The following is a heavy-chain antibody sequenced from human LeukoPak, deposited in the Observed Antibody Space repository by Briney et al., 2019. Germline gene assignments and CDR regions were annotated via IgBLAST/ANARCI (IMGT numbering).Heavy chain of an antibody. CDR1: GFTFSSYA. V-gene: IGHV3-30-3*01. Sequence: GGSLRLSCAASGFTFSSYAMHWVRQAPGKGLEWVAVISYDGSNKYYADSVKGRFTISRDNSKNTLYLQMNSLRAEDTAVYYCARDEIGYSGYDWVPKKFLEPRYYGMDVWGQGTTVTVSS. CDR2: ISYDGSNK. CDR3: ARDEIGYSGYDWVPKKFLEPRYYGMDV. J-gene: IGHJ6*02. D-gene: IGHD5-12*01.